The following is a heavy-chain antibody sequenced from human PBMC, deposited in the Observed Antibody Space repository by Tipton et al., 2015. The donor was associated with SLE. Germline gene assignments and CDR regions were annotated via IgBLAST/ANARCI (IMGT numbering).Heavy chain of an antibody. D-gene: IGHD6-6*01. CDR3: ARDQGSSSSLDY. CDR2: ISSSGSTI. Sequence: GSLRLSCAASGFTFSSYEMNWVRQAPGKGLEWVSYISSSGSTIYYADSVKGRFTISRDNAKNSLYLQMNSLRAEDTAVYYCARDQGSSSSLDYWGQGTLVTVSS. V-gene: IGHV3-48*03. CDR1: GFTFSSYE. J-gene: IGHJ4*02.